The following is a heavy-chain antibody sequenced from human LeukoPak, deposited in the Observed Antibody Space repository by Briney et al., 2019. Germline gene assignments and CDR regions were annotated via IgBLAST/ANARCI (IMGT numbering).Heavy chain of an antibody. CDR3: ASLVWGSSHDY. V-gene: IGHV1-69*05. Sequence: SVKVSCKASGGTFSSYAISWVRQAPGQGLEWMGRIIPIFGTANYAQKFQGRVTITTDESTSTAYMELSSLRSENTAVYYCASLVWGSSHDYWGQGTLVTVSS. D-gene: IGHD3-16*01. J-gene: IGHJ4*02. CDR2: IIPIFGTA. CDR1: GGTFSSYA.